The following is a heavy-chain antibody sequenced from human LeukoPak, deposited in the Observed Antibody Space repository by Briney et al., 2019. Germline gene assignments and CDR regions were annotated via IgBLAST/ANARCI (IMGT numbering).Heavy chain of an antibody. Sequence: SVQVSCHASGYAFPIYGISWVRQAPGQGREWMGVLDPNGGGASYPQKVQGRVTMTRDTSTSTVYMEMRSLRPEDTAVYYCAAWGGSTSPLPGMDVWGQGTTVTVSS. CDR1: GYAFPIYG. CDR2: LDPNGGGA. J-gene: IGHJ6*02. CDR3: AAWGGSTSPLPGMDV. D-gene: IGHD7-27*01. V-gene: IGHV1-46*01.